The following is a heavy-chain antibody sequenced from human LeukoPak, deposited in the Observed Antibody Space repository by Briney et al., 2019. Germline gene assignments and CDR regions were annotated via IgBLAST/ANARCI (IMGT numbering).Heavy chain of an antibody. CDR2: ISAYNGNT. Sequence: ASMKVSCKASGYTFTSYGISWVRQAPGQGLEWMGWISAYNGNTNYAQKLQGRVTMTTDTSTSTAYMELRSLRSDDTAVYYCARRRGSYYDSSGYEGIDYWGQGTLVTVSS. D-gene: IGHD3-22*01. CDR1: GYTFTSYG. V-gene: IGHV1-18*01. J-gene: IGHJ4*02. CDR3: ARRRGSYYDSSGYEGIDY.